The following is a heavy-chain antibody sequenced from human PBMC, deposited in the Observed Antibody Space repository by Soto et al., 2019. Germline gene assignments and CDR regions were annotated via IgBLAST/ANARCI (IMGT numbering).Heavy chain of an antibody. D-gene: IGHD3-9*01. V-gene: IGHV3-53*01. CDR2: IYSGGST. J-gene: IGHJ6*02. CDR1: GFTVSSNY. CDR3: ARELRYVGPYYYGMDV. Sequence: PGGSLRLSCAASGFTVSSNYMSWVRQAPGKGLEWVSVIYSGGSTYYADSVKGRFTISRDNSKNTLYLQMNSLRAEDTAVYYCARELRYVGPYYYGMDVWGQGTTVTVSS.